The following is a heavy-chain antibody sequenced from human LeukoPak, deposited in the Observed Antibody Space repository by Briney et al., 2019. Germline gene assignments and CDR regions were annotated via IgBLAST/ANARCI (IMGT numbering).Heavy chain of an antibody. V-gene: IGHV3-30*04. Sequence: PGGSLRLSCAASGFTFSSYAMHWVRQAPGKGLEWVAVISYDGSNKYYADSVKGRFTISRDNSKNTLYLQMNSLRAEDTAVYYCARRGNPFDYWGQGTLVTVSS. CDR2: ISYDGSNK. D-gene: IGHD4-23*01. CDR3: ARRGNPFDY. CDR1: GFTFSSYA. J-gene: IGHJ4*02.